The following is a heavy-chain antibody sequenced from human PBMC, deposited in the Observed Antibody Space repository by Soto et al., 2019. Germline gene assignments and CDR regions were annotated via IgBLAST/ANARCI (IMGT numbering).Heavy chain of an antibody. J-gene: IGHJ4*02. D-gene: IGHD2-8*01. CDR1: GGSITGGSISSTTYY. Sequence: SETLSLTCTVSGGSITGGSISSTTYYWCWMRQPPGKGLEWSARFFIGGNTYYNPSLKSRVTTSFDTSKNQFSLKLSSVTAADTAVYFCARRNGRDIDAYYWGQG. V-gene: IGHV4-39*01. CDR3: ARRNGRDIDAYY. CDR2: FFIGGNT.